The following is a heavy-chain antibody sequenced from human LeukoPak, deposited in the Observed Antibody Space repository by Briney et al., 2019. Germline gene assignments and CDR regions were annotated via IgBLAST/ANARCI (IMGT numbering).Heavy chain of an antibody. CDR3: ARDFTSDPRYFQH. D-gene: IGHD2/OR15-2a*01. J-gene: IGHJ1*01. CDR1: GYTFTGYY. CDR2: INPNSGGT. V-gene: IGHV1-2*06. Sequence: ASVKVSCKTSGYTFTGYYMHWVRQAPGQGLEWMGRINPNSGGTNYAQKFQGRVTMTRDTSISTAYMELSRLRSDDSAVYYCARDFTSDPRYFQHWGQGTLVTVSS.